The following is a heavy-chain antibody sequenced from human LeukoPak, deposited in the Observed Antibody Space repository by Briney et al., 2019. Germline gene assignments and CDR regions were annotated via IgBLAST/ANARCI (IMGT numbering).Heavy chain of an antibody. D-gene: IGHD6-13*01. CDR1: GYTFTSYG. J-gene: IGHJ1*01. V-gene: IGHV1-18*01. Sequence: GASVKVSCKASGYTFTSYGISWVRQAPGQGLEWMGWISAYNGNTNYAQKLQGRVTMTTDTSTSTAYMELRSLRSDDTAVYYCARDLIRAAGTGYFQHGGQGTLVTVSS. CDR2: ISAYNGNT. CDR3: ARDLIRAAGTGYFQH.